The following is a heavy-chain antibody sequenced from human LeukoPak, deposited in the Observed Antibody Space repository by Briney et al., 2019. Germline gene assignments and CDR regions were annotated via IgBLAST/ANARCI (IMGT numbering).Heavy chain of an antibody. V-gene: IGHV4-34*01. CDR1: GGSFSGYY. J-gene: IGHJ4*02. CDR3: AEGYCSGGSCYSY. CDR2: INHSGST. D-gene: IGHD2-15*01. Sequence: SETLSLTCAVYGGSFSGYYWSWIRQPPGKGLEWIGEINHSGSTNYNPSLKRRVTISVDTSKNQFSLKLSSVTAADTAVYYCAEGYCSGGSCYSYWGQGTLVTVSS.